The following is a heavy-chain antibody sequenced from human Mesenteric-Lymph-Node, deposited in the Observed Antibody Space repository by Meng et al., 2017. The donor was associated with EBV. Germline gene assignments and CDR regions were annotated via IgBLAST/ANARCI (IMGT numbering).Heavy chain of an antibody. CDR3: ARDPGIAVAGTPYYYYQLWYGMDV. J-gene: IGHJ6*02. CDR2: ISSSGSTI. D-gene: IGHD6-19*01. CDR1: VFTFSDXY. V-gene: IGHV3-11*01. Sequence: QVQLVESGGXXXXPXXGVXLSFACSVFTFSDXYMSWIRQAPGKGLEWVSYISSSGSTIYYADSVKGRFTISRDNAKNSLYLQMNSLRAEDTAVYYCARDPGIAVAGTPYYYYQLWYGMDVWCQGTTVTVSS.